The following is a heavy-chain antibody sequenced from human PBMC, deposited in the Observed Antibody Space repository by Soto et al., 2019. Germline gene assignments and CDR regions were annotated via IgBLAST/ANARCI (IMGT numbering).Heavy chain of an antibody. D-gene: IGHD6-19*01. CDR2: IYYSGST. CDR1: GGSISSSSYY. Sequence: SETLSLTCTVSGGSISSSSYYWGWIRQPPGKGLEWIGSIYYSGSTYYNPSLKSRVTISVDTSKNQFPLKLSSVTAADTAVYYCARHMSSGWFGPAEIFDYWGQGTLVTVSS. CDR3: ARHMSSGWFGPAEIFDY. J-gene: IGHJ4*02. V-gene: IGHV4-39*01.